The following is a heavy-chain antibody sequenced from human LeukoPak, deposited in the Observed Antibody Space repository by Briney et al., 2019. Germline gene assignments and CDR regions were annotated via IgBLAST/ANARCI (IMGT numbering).Heavy chain of an antibody. J-gene: IGHJ4*02. CDR1: GFTFSTYG. V-gene: IGHV3-33*01. D-gene: IGHD2-2*01. CDR3: ARVRSTTSYFYFDY. CDR2: IWFDGSNK. Sequence: PGRSLRLSCAASGFTFSTYGMHWVRQAPGKGLEWLAIIWFDGSNKYYADSVKDRFTISRGNSKNTLYLQMNSLRAEDTAVYYCARVRSTTSYFYFDYWGQGTLATVSS.